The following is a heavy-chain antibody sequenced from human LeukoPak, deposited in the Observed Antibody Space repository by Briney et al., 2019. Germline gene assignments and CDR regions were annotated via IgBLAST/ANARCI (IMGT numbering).Heavy chain of an antibody. CDR3: AKRVATITWYFDY. V-gene: IGHV3-23*01. Sequence: GGSLRLSCAASGFTFSSYAMSWVRQAPGKGLEWVSAISGRGGSTYYADSVKGRFTISRDNSKNALYMQMNSLRAEDTAVYYCAKRVATITWYFDYWGQGTLVTVSS. CDR2: ISGRGGST. J-gene: IGHJ4*02. CDR1: GFTFSSYA. D-gene: IGHD5-24*01.